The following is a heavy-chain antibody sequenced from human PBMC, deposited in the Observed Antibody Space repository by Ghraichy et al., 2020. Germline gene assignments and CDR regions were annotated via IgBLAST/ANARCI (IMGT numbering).Heavy chain of an antibody. CDR1: GFTFSGYA. J-gene: IGHJ4*02. CDR3: AHAESWEHAY. Sequence: LPLTCAASGFTFSGYAMTWVRQAPGKGLEWVSGILGSGETTYYADPVKGRFTISRDHSKDTLYLQMNSLRGEDPALYYCAHAESWEHAYWGQGSLVTVSS. D-gene: IGHD1-26*01. V-gene: IGHV3-23*01. CDR2: ILGSGETT.